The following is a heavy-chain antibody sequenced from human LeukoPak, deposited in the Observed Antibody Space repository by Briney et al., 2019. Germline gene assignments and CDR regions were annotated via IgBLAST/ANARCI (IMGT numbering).Heavy chain of an antibody. CDR3: AHKGQVAGFDY. J-gene: IGHJ4*02. CDR2: IYWGDDK. V-gene: IGHV2-5*02. CDR1: GFSLSTSVVG. Sequence: KESGPTLVKPTQTLTLTCTFSGFSLSTSVVGVGWIRQPPGKALQWLALIYWGDDKRYSPSLKSRLTITNDTSKNQVVLTMTNMDSVDTATYYCAHKGQVAGFDYWGQGTLVTVSS. D-gene: IGHD6-19*01.